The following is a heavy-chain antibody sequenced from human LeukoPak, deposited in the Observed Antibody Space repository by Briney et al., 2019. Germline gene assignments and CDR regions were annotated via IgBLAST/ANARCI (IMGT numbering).Heavy chain of an antibody. V-gene: IGHV4-34*01. CDR1: GGPFSGYY. CDR2: INHSGST. Sequence: SETLSLTCAVYGGPFSGYYWSWIRQPPGKGLEWIGEINHSGSTNYNPSLKSRVTISVDTSKNQFSLKLSSVTAADTAVYYCAGGGGAHWGQGTLVTVSS. CDR3: AGGGGAH. D-gene: IGHD1-26*01. J-gene: IGHJ4*02.